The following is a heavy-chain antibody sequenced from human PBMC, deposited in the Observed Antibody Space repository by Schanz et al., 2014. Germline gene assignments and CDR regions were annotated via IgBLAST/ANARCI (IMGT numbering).Heavy chain of an antibody. Sequence: QVRLVESGGGVVQPGRSLRLSCAASGFTLSSYGMHWVRQAPGKGLEWVAFINSDGTKRFYADSVKSRFTISRDNSRNTLKLQMNSMRAEDTAMNCCARAGVWVGDNCFDPWGQGTLVTVSS. CDR3: ARAGVWVGDNCFDP. J-gene: IGHJ5*02. D-gene: IGHD3-10*01. V-gene: IGHV3-30*03. CDR1: GFTLSSYG. CDR2: INSDGTKR.